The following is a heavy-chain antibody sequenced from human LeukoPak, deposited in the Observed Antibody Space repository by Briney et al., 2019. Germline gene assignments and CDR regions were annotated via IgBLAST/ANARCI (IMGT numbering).Heavy chain of an antibody. D-gene: IGHD3-10*01. CDR3: ARQVRGEHSVWFDR. V-gene: IGHV4-59*08. Sequence: SETLSLTCTVYGGSFSSYYWSWIRQPPGKGLEWIGDIYYSGSTNYNPSLKSRVTISVDTSKNQFSLKLSSVTAADTAVYYCARQVRGEHSVWFDRWGQRTLVGVCS. CDR2: IYYSGST. J-gene: IGHJ5*02. CDR1: GGSFSSYY.